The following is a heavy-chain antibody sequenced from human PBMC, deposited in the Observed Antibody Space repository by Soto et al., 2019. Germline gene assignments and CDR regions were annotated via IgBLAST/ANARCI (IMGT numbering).Heavy chain of an antibody. J-gene: IGHJ4*02. V-gene: IGHV4-4*02. CDR1: GDSMSRSNW. CDR3: ARRIVATETFDY. CDR2: AHHSGRT. Sequence: SETLSLTCTVSGDSMSRSNWWNWVRQPPGKGLEWIGEAHHSGRTNYNPSLKTRVTISVDRSQNLFSLKLASVTAADTAVYYCARRIVATETFDYWGQGTLVT. D-gene: IGHD5-12*01.